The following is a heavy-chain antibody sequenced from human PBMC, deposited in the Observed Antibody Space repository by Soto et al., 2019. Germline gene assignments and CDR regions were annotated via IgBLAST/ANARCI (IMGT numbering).Heavy chain of an antibody. V-gene: IGHV4-30-2*01. CDR1: GGSISSGGFS. CDR3: AVSGKAGMDV. CDR2: IYNIGNS. D-gene: IGHD3-10*01. Sequence: QLQLQESGSRLVQSSQTLSLTCGVSGGSISSGGFSWSWIRQPPGKGLEWIGYIYNIGNSYYDPSLESRITMSIDRSKQNFSLNLTSETGADTAVYYCAVSGKAGMDVWGQGTTVIVSS. J-gene: IGHJ6*01.